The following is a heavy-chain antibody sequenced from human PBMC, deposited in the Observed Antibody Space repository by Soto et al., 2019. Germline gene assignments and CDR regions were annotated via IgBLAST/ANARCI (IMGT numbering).Heavy chain of an antibody. CDR3: ATAIADDAFDI. CDR2: INAGNGNT. CDR1: GYTFTSYA. J-gene: IGHJ3*02. V-gene: IGHV1-3*01. Sequence: ASVKVSCKASGYTFTSYAMHWVRQAPGQRLEWMGWINAGNGNTKYSQKFQGRVTITRDTSASTAYMELSSLRFEDTAVYFCATAIADDAFDIWGRGKMVTVS. D-gene: IGHD2-2*01.